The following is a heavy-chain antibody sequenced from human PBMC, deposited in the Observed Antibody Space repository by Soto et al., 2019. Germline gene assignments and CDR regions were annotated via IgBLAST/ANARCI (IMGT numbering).Heavy chain of an antibody. D-gene: IGHD3-10*01. J-gene: IGHJ3*01. CDR1: GFTFRNYA. V-gene: IGHV3-33*01. Sequence: QVQLVESGGGVVQPGRSLRLSCAASGFTFRNYAMHWVRQAPGKGLEWVAVIWNDGSNVYYTDYVKGRFTLSRDNSMNTLILQLNSLSGEDTAVYYCARDSRDWEFFFAFDLWGQGTMVTVSS. CDR2: IWNDGSNV. CDR3: ARDSRDWEFFFAFDL.